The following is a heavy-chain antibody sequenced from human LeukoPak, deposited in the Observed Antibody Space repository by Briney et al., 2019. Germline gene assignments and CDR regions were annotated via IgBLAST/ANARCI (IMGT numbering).Heavy chain of an antibody. D-gene: IGHD3-10*01. CDR3: AARKVRGVWFYLDY. J-gene: IGHJ4*02. Sequence: PGGSLRLSCAASGFTFSSNYMSWVRQAPGKGLEWVSTIYDDNTYYADSVKGRFAISTDNSKNTLYLQMNSLRVEDTAVYFCAARKVRGVWFYLDYWGQGTLVTVSS. V-gene: IGHV3-53*01. CDR2: IYDDNT. CDR1: GFTFSSNY.